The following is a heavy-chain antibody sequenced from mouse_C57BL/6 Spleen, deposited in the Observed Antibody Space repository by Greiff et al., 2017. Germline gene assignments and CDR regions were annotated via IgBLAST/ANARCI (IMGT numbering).Heavy chain of an antibody. CDR1: GYTFTSYW. J-gene: IGHJ3*01. CDR3: AREGAQVSFAY. CDR2: IDPSDSET. Sequence: QVHVKQPGAELVRPGSSVKLSCKASGYTFTSYWMHWVKQRPIQGLEWIGNIDPSDSETHYNQKFKDKATLTVDKSSSTAYMQLSSLTSEDSAVYYCAREGAQVSFAYWGQGTLVTVSA. V-gene: IGHV1-52*01. D-gene: IGHD3-2*02.